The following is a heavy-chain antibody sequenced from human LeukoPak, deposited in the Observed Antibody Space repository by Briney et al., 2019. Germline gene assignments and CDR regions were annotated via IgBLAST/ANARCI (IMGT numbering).Heavy chain of an antibody. V-gene: IGHV4-59*01. CDR1: GGSISSYY. J-gene: IGHJ5*02. CDR2: IYYSGST. Sequence: SETLSLTCTVSGGSISSYYWSWIRQPPGKGLEWIGYIYYSGSTNYNPSLKSRVTISIDTSKNQFSLKLSSVTAADTAVYYCARFTPQGYGWGGYNRFDPWGQGTLVTVSS. D-gene: IGHD3-16*01. CDR3: ARFTPQGYGWGGYNRFDP.